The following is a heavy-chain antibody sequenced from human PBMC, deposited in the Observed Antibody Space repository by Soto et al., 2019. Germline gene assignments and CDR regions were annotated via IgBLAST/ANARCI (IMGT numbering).Heavy chain of an antibody. CDR1: GFTFSSYA. J-gene: IGHJ6*02. V-gene: IGHV3-23*01. Sequence: EVQLLESGGGLVQPGGSLRLSCAASGFTFSSYAMSWVRQAPGKGLEWVSAISGSGGSTYYADSVKGRFTISRDNSKNTLYLQMNSLRAEDTAVYYCAKGMGATKGYYYYYGMDVWGQGTTVTVSS. CDR3: AKGMGATKGYYYYYGMDV. CDR2: ISGSGGST. D-gene: IGHD1-26*01.